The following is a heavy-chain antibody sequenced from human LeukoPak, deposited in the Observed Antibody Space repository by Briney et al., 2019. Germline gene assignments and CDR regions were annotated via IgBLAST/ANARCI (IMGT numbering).Heavy chain of an antibody. CDR2: ISGSGGST. Sequence: GGSLRLSCAASGFTFSSYAMSWVRQAPGKGLEWVSAISGSGGSTYYADSVKGRFTISRDNSKNTLYLQMNSLRAEDTAVYYCAKDKVASGYDRIKADYWGQGTLVTVSS. CDR3: AKDKVASGYDRIKADY. J-gene: IGHJ4*02. V-gene: IGHV3-23*01. CDR1: GFTFSSYA. D-gene: IGHD3-22*01.